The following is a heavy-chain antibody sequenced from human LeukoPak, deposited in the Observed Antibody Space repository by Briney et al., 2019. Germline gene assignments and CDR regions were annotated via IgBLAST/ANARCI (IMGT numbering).Heavy chain of an antibody. V-gene: IGHV4-34*01. Sequence: PSETLSLTCAVYGGSFSGYYWSWLRQPPGKGLEWIGEINHSGSTNYNPSLESRVTISVDTSKNQFSLKLSSVTAADTAVYYCARRIGLTMIVVVPVFDYWGQGTLVTVSS. CDR2: INHSGST. J-gene: IGHJ4*02. D-gene: IGHD3-22*01. CDR3: ARRIGLTMIVVVPVFDY. CDR1: GGSFSGYY.